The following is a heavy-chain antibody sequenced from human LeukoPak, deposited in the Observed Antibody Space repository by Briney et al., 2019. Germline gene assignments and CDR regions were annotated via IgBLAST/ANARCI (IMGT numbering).Heavy chain of an antibody. CDR2: IYYSGST. V-gene: IGHV4-59*01. Sequence: SETLSLTCTVSGGSISSYYWSWIRQPPGKGLEWIGYIYYSGSTNYNPSLKSRATISVDTSKNQFSLKLSSVTAADTAVYYCARDYYDSSGPYFDYWGQGTLVTVSS. CDR1: GGSISSYY. CDR3: ARDYYDSSGPYFDY. J-gene: IGHJ4*02. D-gene: IGHD3-22*01.